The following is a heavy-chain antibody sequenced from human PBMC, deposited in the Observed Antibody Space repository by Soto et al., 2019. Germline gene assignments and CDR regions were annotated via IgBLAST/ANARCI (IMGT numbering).Heavy chain of an antibody. CDR2: TYYRSKWYN. CDR3: ARDQAYDYVWGSYRSNDAFDI. D-gene: IGHD3-16*02. CDR1: GDSVSSNSAA. Sequence: SQTLSLTCAISGDSVSSNSAAWNWIRPSPSRGLEWLGRTYYRSKWYNDYAVSVKSRITINPDTSKNQFSLQLNSVTPEDTAVYYCARDQAYDYVWGSYRSNDAFDIWGQGTMVTVSS. V-gene: IGHV6-1*01. J-gene: IGHJ3*02.